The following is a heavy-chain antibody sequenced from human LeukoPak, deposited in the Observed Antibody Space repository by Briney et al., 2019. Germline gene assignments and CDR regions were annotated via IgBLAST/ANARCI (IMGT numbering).Heavy chain of an antibody. CDR3: ARDSTCDRTSCYTFDN. V-gene: IGHV3-53*01. Sequence: QPGGSLRLSCAASGFSVSNHYMSWVRQAPGKGLEWVSVIYGGGSTYYADSVKGRFTISRDNSENTLFLQMTSLRVDDTAVYYCARDSTCDRTSCYTFDNWGQGTLVTVSS. D-gene: IGHD2-2*02. J-gene: IGHJ5*02. CDR2: IYGGGST. CDR1: GFSVSNHY.